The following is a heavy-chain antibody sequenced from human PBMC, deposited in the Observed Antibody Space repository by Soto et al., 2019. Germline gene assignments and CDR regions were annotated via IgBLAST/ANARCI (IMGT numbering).Heavy chain of an antibody. Sequence: QVQLVQSGAEVKKPGASVKVSCKASGYTFTSYDINWVRQATGQGLEWMGWMNPNSGNTGYAQKFQGRVTMTRTTSTSTAYMELSSLRTEDTAGYYWARGWGHSYGPPGYWGQGTLVTVSS. CDR2: MNPNSGNT. CDR3: ARGWGHSYGPPGY. J-gene: IGHJ4*02. CDR1: GYTFTSYD. D-gene: IGHD5-18*01. V-gene: IGHV1-8*01.